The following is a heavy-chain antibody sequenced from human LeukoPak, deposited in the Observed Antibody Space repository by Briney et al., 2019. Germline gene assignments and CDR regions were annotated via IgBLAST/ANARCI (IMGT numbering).Heavy chain of an antibody. D-gene: IGHD4-11*01. V-gene: IGHV3-23*01. CDR3: TTRLQDHLDY. CDR2: ISDPHNSSET. CDR1: GFTFSSYT. J-gene: IGHJ4*02. Sequence: GGSLRLSCAASGFTFSSYTMNWVRQALGQGLEWVSTISDPHNSSETHYADSVKGRFTISRDDSQNTLYLQMDSLRAEDTAVYYCTTRLQDHLDYWGQGTQVTVSS.